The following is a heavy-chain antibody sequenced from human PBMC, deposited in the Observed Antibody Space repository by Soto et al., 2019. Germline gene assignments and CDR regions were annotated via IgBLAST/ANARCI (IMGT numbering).Heavy chain of an antibody. Sequence: ASVKVHCKASGYSFTGYYIHWVRQAPGLGLEWMGWINPNSGGTNFAQRFQARVTLTRDSSISTAYMELSGLRSDDTAVYYCARGGFAYGVGGNWFDPWGQGTLVTVSS. CDR2: INPNSGGT. CDR1: GYSFTGYY. J-gene: IGHJ5*02. V-gene: IGHV1-2*02. D-gene: IGHD4-17*01. CDR3: ARGGFAYGVGGNWFDP.